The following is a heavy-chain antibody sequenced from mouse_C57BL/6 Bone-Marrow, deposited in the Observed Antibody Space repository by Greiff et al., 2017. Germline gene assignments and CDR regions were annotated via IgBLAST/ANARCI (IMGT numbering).Heavy chain of an antibody. CDR2: INPSSGYT. D-gene: IGHD2-4*01. CDR3: ARLYDYDVGFAY. CDR1: GYTFTSYT. V-gene: IGHV1-4*01. J-gene: IGHJ3*01. Sequence: VQLQQSGAELARPGASVKMSCKASGYTFTSYTMHWVKQRPGQGLEWIGYINPSSGYTKYNQKFKDKATLTADKSSSTAYMQLSSLTSEDSAVYYCARLYDYDVGFAYWGQGTLVTVSA.